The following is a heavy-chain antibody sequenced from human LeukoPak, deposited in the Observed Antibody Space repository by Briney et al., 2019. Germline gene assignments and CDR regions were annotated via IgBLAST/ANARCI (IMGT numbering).Heavy chain of an antibody. J-gene: IGHJ6*03. CDR1: GGSFSGYY. CDR3: ARRGPNKYSSSWYPDYYYYYMDV. Sequence: SETLSLTCAVYGGSFSGYYWSWIRQPPGKWLEWIGEIKHSGSTNYNPSLKSRVTISVDTSKNQFSLKLSSVTAADTAVYYCARRGPNKYSSSWYPDYYYYYMDVWGKGTTVTISS. CDR2: IKHSGST. D-gene: IGHD6-13*01. V-gene: IGHV4-34*01.